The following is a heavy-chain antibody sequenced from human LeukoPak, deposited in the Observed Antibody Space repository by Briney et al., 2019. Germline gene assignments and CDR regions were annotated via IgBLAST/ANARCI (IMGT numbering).Heavy chain of an antibody. D-gene: IGHD6-6*01. V-gene: IGHV1-18*04. CDR2: ISAYNGNT. CDR1: GYTFTGYY. J-gene: IGHJ4*02. CDR3: ARDSQTTIAARPFDY. Sequence: ASVKVSCKASGYTFTGYYMHWVRQAPGQGLEWMGWISAYNGNTNYAQKLQGRVTMTTDTSTSTVYMELRSLRSDDTAVYYCARDSQTTIAARPFDYWGQGTLVTVSS.